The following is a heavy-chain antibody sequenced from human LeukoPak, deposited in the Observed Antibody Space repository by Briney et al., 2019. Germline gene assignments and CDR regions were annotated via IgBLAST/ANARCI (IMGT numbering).Heavy chain of an antibody. D-gene: IGHD4-23*01. Sequence: GGSLRLSCAASGFTFNNYAMSWVRQAPGKGLEWVSGISGSGGRTYCADSVQGRFTISRDNSKNTLYLQMNSLRAEDTAVYYCAKDYDYGGVNWFDPWGQGTLVTVSS. J-gene: IGHJ5*02. CDR1: GFTFNNYA. CDR3: AKDYDYGGVNWFDP. V-gene: IGHV3-23*01. CDR2: ISGSGGRT.